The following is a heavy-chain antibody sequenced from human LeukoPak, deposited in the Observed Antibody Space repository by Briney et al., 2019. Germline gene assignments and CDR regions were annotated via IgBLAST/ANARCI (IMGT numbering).Heavy chain of an antibody. Sequence: GGSLRLSCAASGFTVSSNYMSWVRQAPGKGLEWVSYISSSSSTIYYADSVKGRFTISRDNAKNSLYLQMNSLRAEDTAVYYCARGWGSGWSGDAFDIWGQGTMVTVSS. CDR3: ARGWGSGWSGDAFDI. V-gene: IGHV3-48*04. D-gene: IGHD6-19*01. J-gene: IGHJ3*02. CDR2: ISSSSSTI. CDR1: GFTVSSNY.